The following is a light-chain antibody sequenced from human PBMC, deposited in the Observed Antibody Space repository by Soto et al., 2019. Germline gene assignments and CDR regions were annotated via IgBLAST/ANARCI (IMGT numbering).Light chain of an antibody. CDR2: EAS. J-gene: IGKJ4*01. CDR1: QCIFKY. Sequence: DIQMTQSPSAMSASVGDRVTITCRASQCIFKYFAWFQQKPWKAPKRLLYEASSLQSGVPARFSGSGSGTEFTLTISSLQPEDSAVYYCLQHDSSPLTLGGGTKVEIK. V-gene: IGKV1-17*03. CDR3: LQHDSSPLT.